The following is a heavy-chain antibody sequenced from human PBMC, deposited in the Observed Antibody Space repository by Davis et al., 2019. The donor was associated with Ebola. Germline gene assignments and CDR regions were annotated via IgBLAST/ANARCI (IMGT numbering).Heavy chain of an antibody. J-gene: IGHJ3*02. CDR1: GGSISSSSYY. D-gene: IGHD4-23*01. V-gene: IGHV4-39*07. CDR2: IYYTGST. Sequence: GSLRLSCTVSGGSISSSSYYWGWIRQPPGKGLEWIGYIYYTGSTFYNPSLKSRVTISVDTSKNQFSLKLSSVTAADTAVYYCAREMTTVVFDAFDIWGQGTMVTVSS. CDR3: AREMTTVVFDAFDI.